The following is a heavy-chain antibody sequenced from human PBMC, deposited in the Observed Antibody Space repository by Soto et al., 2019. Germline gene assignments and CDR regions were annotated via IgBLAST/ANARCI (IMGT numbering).Heavy chain of an antibody. CDR1: GYSISIGYY. V-gene: IGHV4-38-2*01. CDR2: IHHSGNT. CDR3: AGVNMVRGVIPWNWFDP. D-gene: IGHD3-10*01. Sequence: PSETLSLTCAVSGYSISIGYYWGWIRQPPGKGLEWIGSIHHSGNTDYNPSLKSRVTISIDMSKNQFSLKLSSVTAADTAVYYCAGVNMVRGVIPWNWFDPWGQGTLVTVSS. J-gene: IGHJ5*02.